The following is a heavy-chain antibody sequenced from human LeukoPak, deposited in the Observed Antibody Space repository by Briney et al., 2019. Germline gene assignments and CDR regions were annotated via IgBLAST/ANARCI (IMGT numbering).Heavy chain of an antibody. CDR3: ARLRDWFDP. Sequence: SETLSLTCTVSGGSISSYYWSWIRQPPGKGLEWIGYIYYSGSTNYNPSLKSRVTISVDTSKNQFSLKLSSVTAADTAVYYCARLRDWFDPWGQGTLVTVSS. CDR2: IYYSGST. J-gene: IGHJ5*02. CDR1: GGSISSYY. V-gene: IGHV4-59*08.